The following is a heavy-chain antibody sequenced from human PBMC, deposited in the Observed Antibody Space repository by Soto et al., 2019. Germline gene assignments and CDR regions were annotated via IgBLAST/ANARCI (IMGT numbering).Heavy chain of an antibody. V-gene: IGHV4-31*03. CDR1: GGSISSGGYY. CDR3: ARDRKVWFGEGEFCYYGVDV. Sequence: QVQLQESGPGLVKPSQTLSLTCTVSGGSISSGGYYWSWIRQHPGKGLEWIGYIYYSGSTYYNPSLKSRVTIAGDTSKNPCSLKLSSVTAADTAVYCCARDRKVWFGEGEFCYYGVDVWGPGTTVTVSS. CDR2: IYYSGST. D-gene: IGHD3-10*01. J-gene: IGHJ6*02.